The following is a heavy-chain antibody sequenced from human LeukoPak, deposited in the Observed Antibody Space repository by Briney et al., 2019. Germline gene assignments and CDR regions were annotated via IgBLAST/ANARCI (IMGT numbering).Heavy chain of an antibody. CDR1: DYTFPSYG. V-gene: IGHV1-18*01. J-gene: IGHJ3*02. CDR3: ARDSWGAFDI. CDR2: INPHTGNT. Sequence: ASETLTCMASDYTFPSYGISRVRQPPGHAPPWTDYINPHTGNTNYAHKLQGSTTMTTHTSTSTAYMELRSLRSDDTAVYYCARDSWGAFDIWGQGTMVTVSS. D-gene: IGHD3-16*01.